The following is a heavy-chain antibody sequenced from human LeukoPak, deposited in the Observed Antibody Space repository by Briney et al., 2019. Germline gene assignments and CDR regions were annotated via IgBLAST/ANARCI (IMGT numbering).Heavy chain of an antibody. CDR3: ARDRYYDSSGYSNWFDP. Sequence: GRTLRLSCAASGFTFSSYAMHWVRQAPGKGLEWVAVISYDGSNKYYADSVKGRFTISRDNSKNTLYLQMNSLRAEDTAVYYCARDRYYDSSGYSNWFDPWGQGILVTVSS. V-gene: IGHV3-30-3*01. J-gene: IGHJ5*02. D-gene: IGHD3-22*01. CDR1: GFTFSSYA. CDR2: ISYDGSNK.